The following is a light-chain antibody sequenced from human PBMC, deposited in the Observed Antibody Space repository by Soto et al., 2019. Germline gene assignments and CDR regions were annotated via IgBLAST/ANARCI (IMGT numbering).Light chain of an antibody. J-gene: IGKJ1*01. Sequence: EIVLPHLPAPLSLSQGKRPPSHSGASQSVSSSKLAGCQQKTGQAPRLLIYCASSRAAGSPDRFSGSGSGTDFTLTISRLEPEDVAVDYCQQYGSSPFAFGQGTKVDIK. CDR2: CAS. V-gene: IGKV3-20*01. CDR1: QSVSSSK. CDR3: QQYGSSPFA.